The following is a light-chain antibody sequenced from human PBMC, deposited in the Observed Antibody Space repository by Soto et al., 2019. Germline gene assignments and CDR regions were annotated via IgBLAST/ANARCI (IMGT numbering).Light chain of an antibody. CDR1: QNVYNN. V-gene: IGKV3-15*01. CDR3: QQCRNWPLT. Sequence: EIVMTQSPATLSVSPGEGATLSCKASQNVYNNLAWYQQRPGQPPRLLIDDASTRATGISARFSGSGYGTEFTLTISSQQSEDLAVYFCQQCRNWPLTFGGGTKVEIK. J-gene: IGKJ4*01. CDR2: DAS.